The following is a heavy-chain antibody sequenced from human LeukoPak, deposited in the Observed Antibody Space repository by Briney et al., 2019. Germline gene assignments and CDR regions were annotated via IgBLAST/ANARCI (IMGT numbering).Heavy chain of an antibody. D-gene: IGHD3-22*01. CDR1: GFTFSSYG. V-gene: IGHV3-30*02. Sequence: GGSLRLSCAASGFTFSSYGMHWVRQAPGKGLEWVAFIRYDGSNKYYADSVKGRFTISRDNSKNTLYLQMNSLRAEDTAVYYCAKDNYDSSGYHRSLDYWGQGTLVTVSS. J-gene: IGHJ4*02. CDR2: IRYDGSNK. CDR3: AKDNYDSSGYHRSLDY.